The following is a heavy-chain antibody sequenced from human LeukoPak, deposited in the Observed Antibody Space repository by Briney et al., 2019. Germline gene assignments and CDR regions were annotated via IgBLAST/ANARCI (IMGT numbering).Heavy chain of an antibody. CDR3: ARGPKRITMIVVAFDAFDI. J-gene: IGHJ3*02. V-gene: IGHV1-2*02. CDR2: INPNRGGT. Sequence: GASVKVSCKASGYTFTGYYMHWVRQAPGQGLEWMGWINPNRGGTNYAQKFQGRVTMTRDTSISTAYMELSRLRSDDTAVYYCARGPKRITMIVVAFDAFDIWGQGTMVTVSS. CDR1: GYTFTGYY. D-gene: IGHD3-22*01.